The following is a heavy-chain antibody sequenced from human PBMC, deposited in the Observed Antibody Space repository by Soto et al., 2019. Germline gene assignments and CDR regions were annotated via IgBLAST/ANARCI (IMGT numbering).Heavy chain of an antibody. CDR1: GFTFSSYS. V-gene: IGHV3-23*01. J-gene: IGHJ3*02. D-gene: IGHD1-7*01. Sequence: GGSLRLSCAASGFTFSSYSMSWVRQAPGKGLEWVSHITASGGTTYYADSVKGRFTISRDSSKNTLYRLIRTLRAEDTALYYCSKCIQVARNSDAFHIWGQGTMVTVSS. CDR2: ITASGGTT. CDR3: SKCIQVARNSDAFHI.